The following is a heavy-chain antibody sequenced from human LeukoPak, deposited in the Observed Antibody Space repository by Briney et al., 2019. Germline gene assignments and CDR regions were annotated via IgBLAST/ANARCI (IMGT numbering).Heavy chain of an antibody. V-gene: IGHV3-30*03. J-gene: IGHJ4*02. Sequence: GRSLRLSCAASGFTFSSYGMHWVRQAPGKGLEWVAVISYDGSNKYYADSVKGRFTISRGNSKNTLYLQTNSLRAEDTAVYYCARDAPYFDYWGQGTLVTVSS. CDR3: ARDAPYFDY. CDR1: GFTFSSYG. CDR2: ISYDGSNK.